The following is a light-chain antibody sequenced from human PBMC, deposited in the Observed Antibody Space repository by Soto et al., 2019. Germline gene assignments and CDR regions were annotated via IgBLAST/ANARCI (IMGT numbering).Light chain of an antibody. CDR3: QRYGTSPLA. V-gene: IGKV3-20*01. CDR1: QSVSSNY. J-gene: IGKJ4*01. CDR2: GAS. Sequence: EILLTQSPGTRSLSPGERATLSCRASQSVSSNYLAWYQQKPGQAPRLPIYGASSRATGIPDRFSGSGSGTDFTLTISRLEPEDFAVYYCQRYGTSPLAFGGGTKVEIK.